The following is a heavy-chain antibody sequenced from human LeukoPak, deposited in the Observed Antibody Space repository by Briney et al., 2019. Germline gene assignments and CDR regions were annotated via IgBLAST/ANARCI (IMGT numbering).Heavy chain of an antibody. D-gene: IGHD2-15*01. CDR2: IYYGGCT. CDR3: ARGYCSGGSCHPYGMDV. J-gene: IGHJ6*02. Sequence: SETLSLTCTVSGGSISSGGYYWSWIRQHPGKGLEWIGYIYYGGCTYYNPSLKSRVTISVDTSKNQFSLKLSSVTAADTAVYYCARGYCSGGSCHPYGMDVWGQGTTVTVSS. V-gene: IGHV4-31*03. CDR1: GGSISSGGYY.